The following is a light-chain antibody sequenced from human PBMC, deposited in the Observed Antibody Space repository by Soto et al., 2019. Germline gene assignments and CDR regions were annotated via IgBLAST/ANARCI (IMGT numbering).Light chain of an antibody. CDR1: QSVSSN. V-gene: IGKV3-15*01. CDR2: GAS. J-gene: IGKJ1*01. Sequence: EIVMTQSPATLSVSPGERATLSCRASQSVSSNLAWYQQKPGQAPRLLIYGASTRATGIPARFRGSGSGTEFTLTFSSLRSEDFAVYYCQKYNNGPRTWTFGQGTKVEIK. CDR3: QKYNNGPRTWT.